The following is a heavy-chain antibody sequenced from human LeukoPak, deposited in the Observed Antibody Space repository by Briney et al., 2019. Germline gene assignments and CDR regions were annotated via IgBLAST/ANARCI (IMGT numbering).Heavy chain of an antibody. Sequence: GGSLRLSCAASGFTFSSYAMHWVRQAPGKGLEWVAVISYDGGNKYYADSVKGRFTISRDNSKNTLYLQMNSLRAEDTAVYYRARDATHLGDYSFDYWGQGTLVTVSS. V-gene: IGHV3-30-3*01. D-gene: IGHD4-17*01. CDR3: ARDATHLGDYSFDY. J-gene: IGHJ4*02. CDR1: GFTFSSYA. CDR2: ISYDGGNK.